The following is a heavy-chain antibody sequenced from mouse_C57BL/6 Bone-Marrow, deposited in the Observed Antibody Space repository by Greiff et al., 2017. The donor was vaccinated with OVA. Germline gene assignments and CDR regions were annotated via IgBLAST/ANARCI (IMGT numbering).Heavy chain of an antibody. CDR1: GFTFSDYG. V-gene: IGHV5-17*01. CDR3: AIDYFDY. CDR2: ISRGSGTI. J-gene: IGHJ2*01. Sequence: EVQLVESGGGLVKPGGSLKLSCAASGFTFSDYGMRWVRQAPEKGLEWVAYISRGSGTIYYADTVKGRFTISRDNAKNTLFLQMTSLRSEDTARYYCAIDYFDYWGQGTTLTVSS.